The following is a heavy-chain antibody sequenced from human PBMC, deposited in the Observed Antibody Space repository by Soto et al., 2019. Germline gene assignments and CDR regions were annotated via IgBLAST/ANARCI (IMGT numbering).Heavy chain of an antibody. D-gene: IGHD3-10*01. Sequence: EVQLLESGGDLKQPGGSLRLSCVASGLTFGSRAMNWVRQAPGEGLQWVATITDNGGDAKYADSVRGRFVISRDNSKKTVYLQVTSLTAEESAMYFCARGSTESYPGSRIFDFWGRGTLVTVSS. V-gene: IGHV3-23*01. CDR3: ARGSTESYPGSRIFDF. CDR2: ITDNGGDA. CDR1: GLTFGSRA. J-gene: IGHJ4*02.